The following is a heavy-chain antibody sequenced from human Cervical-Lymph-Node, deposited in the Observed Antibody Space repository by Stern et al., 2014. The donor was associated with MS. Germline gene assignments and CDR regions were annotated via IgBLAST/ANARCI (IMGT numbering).Heavy chain of an antibody. D-gene: IGHD2-21*02. CDR1: GFTFSSYS. J-gene: IGHJ4*02. Sequence: EMQLVESGGGVVQPGGSLRLSCAASGFTFSSYSMNWVRQAPGKGLEWISYLSGSSRAIYYADSVKGRFTIARDNAKKSLFLQMNSLRDEDTAVYYCVRDSVVVTAAVPFDYWGQGILVTVSS. CDR3: VRDSVVVTAAVPFDY. CDR2: LSGSSRAI. V-gene: IGHV3-48*02.